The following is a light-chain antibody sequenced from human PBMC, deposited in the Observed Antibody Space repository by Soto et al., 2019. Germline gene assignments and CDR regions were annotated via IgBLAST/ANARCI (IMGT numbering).Light chain of an antibody. CDR2: EVT. CDR1: SSDVGDYPY. CDR3: SSYSAANTLV. Sequence: QSVLTQPACVSGSPGQSITISCTGTSSDVGDYPYVSWYQQHPGKVPKLIIYEVTNRPSGVTSRFSGSKSENTASLTISGLQAEDEADYYCSSYSAANTLVFGSGTKVTVL. J-gene: IGLJ1*01. V-gene: IGLV2-14*01.